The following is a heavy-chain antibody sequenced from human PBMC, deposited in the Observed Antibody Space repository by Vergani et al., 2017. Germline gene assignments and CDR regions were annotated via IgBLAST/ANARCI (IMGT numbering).Heavy chain of an antibody. CDR3: AKSWGTYYYGSGSTLDY. CDR1: GFTFSSYA. D-gene: IGHD3-10*01. Sequence: EVQLLESGGGLVQPGGSLRLSCAASGFTFSSYAMRWVRQAPGKGLEWVSAISGSGGSTYYADSVKGRFTISRDNSKNTLYLQMNSLRAEDTAVYYCAKSWGTYYYGSGSTLDYWGQGTLVTVSS. J-gene: IGHJ4*02. V-gene: IGHV3-23*01. CDR2: ISGSGGST.